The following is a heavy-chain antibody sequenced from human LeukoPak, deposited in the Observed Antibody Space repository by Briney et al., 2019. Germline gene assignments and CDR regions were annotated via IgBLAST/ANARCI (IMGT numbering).Heavy chain of an antibody. CDR1: GGSFRGYY. Sequence: RPAEPLSLTCAVYGGSFRGYYWSWIRQPPGKGREWIGEINHSGSTNYNPSLKSRVTISVDTSKNQFSLKLSSVTAADTAVYYCARGRLSSRYCSSTSCYRESYWGQGTLVTVSS. D-gene: IGHD2-2*01. CDR2: INHSGST. CDR3: ARGRLSSRYCSSTSCYRESY. J-gene: IGHJ4*02. V-gene: IGHV4-34*01.